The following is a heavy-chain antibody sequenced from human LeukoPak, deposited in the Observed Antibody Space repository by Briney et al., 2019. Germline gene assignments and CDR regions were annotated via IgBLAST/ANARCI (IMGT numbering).Heavy chain of an antibody. Sequence: KPSETLSLTCTVSGGSISSYYWSWIRQPAGKGLEWIGRIYTSGSTNYNPSLKSRVTMSVDTSKNQFSLKLSSVTAADTAVYYCARSATYYYDSSGYYTVDHFDYWGQGTLVTVSS. CDR1: GGSISSYY. CDR3: ARSATYYYDSSGYYTVDHFDY. D-gene: IGHD3-22*01. J-gene: IGHJ4*02. CDR2: IYTSGST. V-gene: IGHV4-4*07.